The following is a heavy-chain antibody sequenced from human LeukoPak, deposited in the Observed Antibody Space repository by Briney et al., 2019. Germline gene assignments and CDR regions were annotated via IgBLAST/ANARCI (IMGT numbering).Heavy chain of an antibody. CDR2: VHFSGST. V-gene: IGHV4-4*07. CDR3: TRDESSRDDSGGYHF. CDR1: GASVTSHH. Sequence: SETLSLTCAVSGASVTSHHWAWIRQPAGKGLEWVGRVHFSGSTNYNPSLRSRVAVSLDRSKNELSLTLRSVSAADTAVYYCTRDESSRDDSGGYHFWGRGDRVTLSS. J-gene: IGHJ4*02. D-gene: IGHD3-22*01.